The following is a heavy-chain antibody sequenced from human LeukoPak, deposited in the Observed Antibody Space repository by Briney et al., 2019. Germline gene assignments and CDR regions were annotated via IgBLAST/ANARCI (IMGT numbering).Heavy chain of an antibody. CDR3: ARALAVTGTGGFDP. J-gene: IGHJ5*02. V-gene: IGHV3-74*01. CDR2: INRDGSST. D-gene: IGHD6-19*01. Sequence: GGSLRLSCAASGFTFSSYWMHWVRQVPGKGLVWVSRINRDGSSTNYADSVKGRFTISRDNAKNTLYLQMNSLRAEDTAVYYCARALAVTGTGGFDPWGQGTLVTVSS. CDR1: GFTFSSYW.